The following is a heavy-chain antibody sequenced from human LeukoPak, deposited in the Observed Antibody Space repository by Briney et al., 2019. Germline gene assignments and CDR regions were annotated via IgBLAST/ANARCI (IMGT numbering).Heavy chain of an antibody. CDR3: ARVGGSSNWFDP. V-gene: IGHV1-69*06. CDR2: IVPIFGTA. Sequence: ASVKVSCKASGGTFSSYAISWVRQAPGQGLEWMGGIVPIFGTANYAQKFQGRVTITADKSTSTAYMELRSLRSDDTAVYYCARVGGSSNWFDPWGQGTLVTVSS. CDR1: GGTFSSYA. J-gene: IGHJ5*02. D-gene: IGHD1-26*01.